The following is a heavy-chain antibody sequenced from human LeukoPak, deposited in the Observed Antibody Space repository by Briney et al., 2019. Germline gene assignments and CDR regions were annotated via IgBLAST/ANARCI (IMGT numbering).Heavy chain of an antibody. J-gene: IGHJ3*02. V-gene: IGHV4-39*02. CDR2: IYYSGST. CDR1: GGSISSSSYY. CDR3: ARDPAQISGDAFDI. D-gene: IGHD1-26*01. Sequence: SETLSLTCTVSGGSISSSSYYWAWIRQPPGKGLEWIGTIYYSGSTYYNASLKSRVTISVDTSKNQFSLKLSSVTAADTAAYYCARDPAQISGDAFDIWGQGTMVTVSS.